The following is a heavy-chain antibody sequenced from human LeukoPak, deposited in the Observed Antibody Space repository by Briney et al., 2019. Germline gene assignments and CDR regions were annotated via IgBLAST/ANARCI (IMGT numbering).Heavy chain of an antibody. J-gene: IGHJ6*03. CDR2: IYYSGST. V-gene: IGHV4-39*07. Sequence: SETLSLTCTVSGGSISNSSYYWGWIRQPPGKGLEWIGSIYYSGSTYYNPFLKSRVTISVDTSKNQFSLKLSSVTAADTAVYYCARVFDCSSTSCYIGYYYYYMDVWGKGTTVTVSS. CDR1: GGSISNSSYY. D-gene: IGHD2-2*02. CDR3: ARVFDCSSTSCYIGYYYYYMDV.